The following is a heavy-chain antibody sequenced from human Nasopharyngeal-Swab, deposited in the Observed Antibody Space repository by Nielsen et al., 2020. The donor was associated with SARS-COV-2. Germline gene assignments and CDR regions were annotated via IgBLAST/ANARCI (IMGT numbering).Heavy chain of an antibody. D-gene: IGHD3-3*01. CDR3: ARGGRGIFGVVTNFDY. V-gene: IGHV4-59*13. J-gene: IGHJ4*02. CDR2: IYYSGST. Sequence: PGKGLEWIGYIYYSGSTNYNPFLKSRVTISVDTSKNQFSLKLSSVTAADTAVYYCARGGRGIFGVVTNFDYWGQGTLVTVSS.